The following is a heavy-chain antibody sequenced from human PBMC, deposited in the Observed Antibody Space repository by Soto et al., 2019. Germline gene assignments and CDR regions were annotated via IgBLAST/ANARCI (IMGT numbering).Heavy chain of an antibody. D-gene: IGHD2-2*01. CDR2: ISSSSSTI. CDR1: GFTFSSYS. CDR3: ARDRVGTDIVVVPAAPGDY. J-gene: IGHJ4*02. V-gene: IGHV3-48*01. Sequence: GGSLRLSCAASGFTFSSYSMNWVRQAPGKGLEWVSYISSSSSTIYYADSVKGRFTISRDNAKNSLYLQMNSLRAEDTAVYYCARDRVGTDIVVVPAAPGDYWGQGTLVTVSS.